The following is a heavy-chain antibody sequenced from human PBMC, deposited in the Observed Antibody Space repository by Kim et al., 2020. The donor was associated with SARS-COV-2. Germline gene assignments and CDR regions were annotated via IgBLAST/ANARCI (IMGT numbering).Heavy chain of an antibody. Sequence: GGSLRLSCAASGFTFSSYGMHWVRQAPGKGLEWVAVIWYDGSNKYYADSVKGRFTISRDNSKNTLYLQMNSLRAEDTAVYYCAREGIAAAGTWDAFDIWGQGTMVTVST. CDR1: GFTFSSYG. V-gene: IGHV3-33*01. CDR3: AREGIAAAGTWDAFDI. CDR2: IWYDGSNK. J-gene: IGHJ3*02. D-gene: IGHD6-13*01.